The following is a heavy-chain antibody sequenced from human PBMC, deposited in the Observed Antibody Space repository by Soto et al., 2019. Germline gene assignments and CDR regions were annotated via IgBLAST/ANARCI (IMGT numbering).Heavy chain of an antibody. J-gene: IGHJ4*02. CDR1: GYTFTGYY. CDR3: GRGQTYSSGWYGY. D-gene: IGHD6-19*01. Sequence: ASVKVSCKASGYTFTGYYMHWVRQAPGQGLEWMGWINPNSGGTNYAQKFQGWVTMTRDTSISTAYMVLSRLRSDDTAVYYCGRGQTYSSGWYGYWGQGTLVTVS. CDR2: INPNSGGT. V-gene: IGHV1-2*04.